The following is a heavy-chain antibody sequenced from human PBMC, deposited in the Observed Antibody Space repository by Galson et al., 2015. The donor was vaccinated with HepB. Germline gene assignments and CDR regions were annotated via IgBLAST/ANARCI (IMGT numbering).Heavy chain of an antibody. CDR2: IKQDGTDE. J-gene: IGHJ4*02. D-gene: IGHD5-18*01. CDR3: TRVNGYSYGRPFDY. CDR1: LFTFSSSW. V-gene: IGHV3-7*03. Sequence: SLRLSCAASLFTFSSSWMSWVRQAPGKGLEWVATIKQDGTDEYYVDSVKGRFTISRDNAKKSLSLQMNSLRAEDTAIYYCTRVNGYSYGRPFDYWGQGTLVTVSS.